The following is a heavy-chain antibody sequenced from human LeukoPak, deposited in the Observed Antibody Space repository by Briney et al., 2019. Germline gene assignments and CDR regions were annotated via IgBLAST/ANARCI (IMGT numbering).Heavy chain of an antibody. V-gene: IGHV3-48*04. CDR1: GFTFSSYA. J-gene: IGHJ4*02. Sequence: GGSLRLSCAASGFTFSSYAMSWVRQAPGKGLEWVSFISTSSSTIYYADSVKGRFTISRDNAKNSLYLQMNSLRAEDTAIYYCARDNWKDCWGQGTLVTVSS. D-gene: IGHD1-20*01. CDR2: ISTSSSTI. CDR3: ARDNWKDC.